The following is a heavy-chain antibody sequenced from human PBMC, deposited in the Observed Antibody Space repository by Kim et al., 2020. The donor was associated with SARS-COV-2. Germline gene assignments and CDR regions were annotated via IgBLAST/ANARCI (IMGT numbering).Heavy chain of an antibody. D-gene: IGHD3-10*01. V-gene: IGHV3-7*01. J-gene: IGHJ4*02. CDR2: IKQDGSEK. CDR1: GFTFSSYW. CDR3: ARDVNYYGSGSLAY. Sequence: GGSLRLSCAASGFTFSSYWMSWVRQAPGKGLEWVANIKQDGSEKYYVDSVKGRFTISRDNAKNSLYLQMNSLRAEDTAVYYCARDVNYYGSGSLAYWGQGTLVTVSS.